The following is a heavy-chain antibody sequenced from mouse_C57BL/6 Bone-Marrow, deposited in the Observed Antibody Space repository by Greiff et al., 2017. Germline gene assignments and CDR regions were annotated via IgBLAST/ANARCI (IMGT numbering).Heavy chain of an antibody. Sequence: VQLQQPGPDLVQPSQSLSLTCKVSGFSLPSYGVHWVRQSPGKGLEWLGVIWSGGSTDYNAAFISRLSISKDNSKSQVFFKMNSLQADDTAIYYCARGGLRRFAYWGQGTLVTVSA. V-gene: IGHV2-2*01. CDR3: ARGGLRRFAY. CDR2: IWSGGST. D-gene: IGHD2-4*01. J-gene: IGHJ3*01. CDR1: GFSLPSYG.